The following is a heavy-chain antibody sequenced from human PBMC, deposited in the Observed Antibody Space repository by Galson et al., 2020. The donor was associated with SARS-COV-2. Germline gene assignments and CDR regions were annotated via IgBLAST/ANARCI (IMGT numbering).Heavy chain of an antibody. D-gene: IGHD3-22*01. CDR1: GFTFSSYA. J-gene: IGHJ3*02. CDR3: AKDETRINVISAFDI. Sequence: GGSLRLSCAASGFTFSSYAMNWVRQAPGKGLEWVSTISGSGGFIYYTDSVKGRFTISRDNSKNTLYLQMNSLRAEDTAVYYCAKDETRINVISAFDIWGQGTMVTVSS. V-gene: IGHV3-23*01. CDR2: ISGSGGFI.